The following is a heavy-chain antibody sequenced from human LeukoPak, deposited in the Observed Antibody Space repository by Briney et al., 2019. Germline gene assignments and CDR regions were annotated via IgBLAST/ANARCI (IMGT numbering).Heavy chain of an antibody. CDR2: IRSKAYGGTT. CDR1: GFTFGDYA. CDR3: TRDQFPNMVRGADDAFDI. Sequence: PGGSLRLSCTASGFTFGDYAMSWFRQAPGKGLEWVGFIRSKAYGGTTEYAASVKGRFTISRDDSKSIAYLQMNSLKTEDTAVYYCTRDQFPNMVRGADDAFDIWGQGTMVTVSS. D-gene: IGHD3-10*01. V-gene: IGHV3-49*03. J-gene: IGHJ3*02.